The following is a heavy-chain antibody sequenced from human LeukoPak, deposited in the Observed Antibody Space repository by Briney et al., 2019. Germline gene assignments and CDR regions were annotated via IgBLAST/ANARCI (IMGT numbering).Heavy chain of an antibody. D-gene: IGHD6-13*01. CDR1: GFTLSDYY. CDR3: ARDLFSSSDQFDY. Sequence: SGGSLRLSCAASGFTLSDYYMSWIRQAPGKGLEWVANIKQDGSEKYYVDSVKGRFTISRDNAKNSLYLQMNSLRAEDTAVYYCARDLFSSSDQFDYWGQGTLVTVSS. CDR2: IKQDGSEK. J-gene: IGHJ4*02. V-gene: IGHV3-7*01.